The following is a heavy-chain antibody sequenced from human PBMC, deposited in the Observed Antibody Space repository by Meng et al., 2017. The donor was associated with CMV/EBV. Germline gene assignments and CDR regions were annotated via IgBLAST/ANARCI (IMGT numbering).Heavy chain of an antibody. CDR2: INHSGST. V-gene: IGHV4-34*01. Sequence: QVQLQQLGPGLFKPSVTLSPTCAVYGGSFSGYYWSWIRQPPGKGLEWIGEINHSGSTNYNPSLKSRVTISVDTSKNQFSLKLSSVTAADTAVYYCARGVGGWFDPWGQGTLVTVAS. D-gene: IGHD1-26*01. CDR1: GGSFSGYY. CDR3: ARGVGGWFDP. J-gene: IGHJ5*02.